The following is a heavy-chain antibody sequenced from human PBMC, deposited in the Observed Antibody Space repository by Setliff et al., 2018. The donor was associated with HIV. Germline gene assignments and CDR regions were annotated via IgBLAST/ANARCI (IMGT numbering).Heavy chain of an antibody. J-gene: IGHJ4*02. CDR1: GFIFRNYW. V-gene: IGHV3-23*01. Sequence: GGSLRLSCAVSGFIFRNYWMAWVRQAPGKGLEWVSAISRSADTTYYADSVKGRFTISRDDSKNTVYLQMNSLRAEDTAVYYCAKAQPYRDWGQGTLVTVSS. CDR2: ISRSADTT. CDR3: AKAQPYRD. D-gene: IGHD6-13*01.